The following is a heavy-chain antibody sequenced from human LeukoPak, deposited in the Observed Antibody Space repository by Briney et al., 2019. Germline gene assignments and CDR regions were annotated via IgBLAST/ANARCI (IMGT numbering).Heavy chain of an antibody. CDR1: GGSISSSSYY. Sequence: PSETLSLTCTVSGGSISSSSYYWGWIRQPPGRGLEWIGSIYYSGSTYYNPSLKSRVTISVDTSKNQFSLKLSSVTAADTAVYYCARENPMSNPHYDILTGFDYWGQGTLVTVSS. J-gene: IGHJ4*02. V-gene: IGHV4-39*07. D-gene: IGHD3-9*01. CDR2: IYYSGST. CDR3: ARENPMSNPHYDILTGFDY.